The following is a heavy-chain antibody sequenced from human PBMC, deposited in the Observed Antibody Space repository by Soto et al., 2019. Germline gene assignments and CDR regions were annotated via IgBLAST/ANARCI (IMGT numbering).Heavy chain of an antibody. CDR2: ISSSSGTI. CDR3: ARGTYRSKTDFDY. V-gene: IGHV3-11*01. D-gene: IGHD6-13*01. J-gene: IGHJ4*02. Sequence: QVQLVESGGGLVKPGGSLRLSCAASGFTFSDYYMTWIRQAPGSGLEWVSYISSSSGTISYANSVKGRFTISRDNAQNSLYLQMTSVRAEDTAVYYCARGTYRSKTDFDYWGQGPLFTVSS. CDR1: GFTFSDYY.